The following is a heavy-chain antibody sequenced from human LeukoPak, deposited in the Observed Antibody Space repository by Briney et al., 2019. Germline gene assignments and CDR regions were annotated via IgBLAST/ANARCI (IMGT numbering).Heavy chain of an antibody. CDR3: ARDWGDIVVVPAAPDVFDP. CDR2: INPNSGGT. CDR1: GYTFTSYA. D-gene: IGHD2-2*01. J-gene: IGHJ5*02. Sequence: GASVKVSCKASGYTFTSYAMNWVRQAPGQGLEWMGWINPNSGGTNYAQKFQGRVTMTRDTSISTAYMELSRLRSDDTAVYYCARDWGDIVVVPAAPDVFDPWGQGTLVTVSS. V-gene: IGHV1-2*02.